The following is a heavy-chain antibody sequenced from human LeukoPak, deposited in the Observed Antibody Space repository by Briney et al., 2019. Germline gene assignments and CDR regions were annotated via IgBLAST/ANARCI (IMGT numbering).Heavy chain of an antibody. Sequence: GGSLRLSCAVSGFTFSDYSMNWVRQAPGKGLEWVSYISSASRTIKYADFVRGRFTVSRDNAKKSLHLQMNRLTTEDTAVYFCVRDVGRFYYDSTGEDYWGQGTLVTASS. V-gene: IGHV3-48*04. J-gene: IGHJ4*02. CDR2: ISSASRTI. D-gene: IGHD3-22*01. CDR3: VRDVGRFYYDSTGEDY. CDR1: GFTFSDYS.